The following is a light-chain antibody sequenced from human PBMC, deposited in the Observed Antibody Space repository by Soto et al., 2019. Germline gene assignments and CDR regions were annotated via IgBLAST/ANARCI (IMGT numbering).Light chain of an antibody. V-gene: IGLV1-44*01. CDR1: SFNIGGNT. Sequence: QSVLTQPPSASGTPGQRVTISCSGSSFNIGGNTVNWYQQVTGTAPKLLINSNNQRPSGLPDRFSGSKSGTSASLPISGLQSEDEADYYCAAWEDSLNGVVFGGGTKVTVL. CDR2: SNN. CDR3: AAWEDSLNGVV. J-gene: IGLJ2*01.